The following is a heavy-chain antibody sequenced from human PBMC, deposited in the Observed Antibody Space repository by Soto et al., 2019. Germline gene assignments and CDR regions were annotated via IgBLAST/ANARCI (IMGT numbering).Heavy chain of an antibody. V-gene: IGHV3-72*01. D-gene: IGHD1-26*01. Sequence: VQLVESAGGLVQPGGSLRLSCAASGFTFSDHYMDWVRQAPGKGLEWVGRSRNKANSYSTEYAASVKGRFTISRDESKNSLYLQMNSLKTEDTAVYYCARFSGSYTRGLDYWGQGTLVTVSS. CDR3: ARFSGSYTRGLDY. J-gene: IGHJ4*02. CDR2: SRNKANSYST. CDR1: GFTFSDHY.